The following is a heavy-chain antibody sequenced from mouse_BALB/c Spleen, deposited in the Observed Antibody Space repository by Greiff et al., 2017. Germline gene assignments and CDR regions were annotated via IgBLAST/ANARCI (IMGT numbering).Heavy chain of an antibody. J-gene: IGHJ2*01. D-gene: IGHD2-3*01. V-gene: IGHV3-2*02. CDR1: GYSITSDYA. Sequence: EVQLQQSGPGLVKPSQSLSLTCTVTGYSITSDYAWNWIRQFPGNKLEWMGYISYSGSTSYNPSLKSRISITRDTSKNQFFLQLNSVTTEDTATYCCARRGYYDFDYWGQGTTLTVSS. CDR3: ARRGYYDFDY. CDR2: ISYSGST.